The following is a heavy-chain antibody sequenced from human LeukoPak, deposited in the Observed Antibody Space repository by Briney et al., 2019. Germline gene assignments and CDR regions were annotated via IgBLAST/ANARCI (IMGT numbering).Heavy chain of an antibody. CDR3: ARVGALRNEGGDGYNYDDY. J-gene: IGHJ4*02. CDR2: IYTSGST. D-gene: IGHD5-24*01. CDR1: GGSISSGSYY. Sequence: SETLSLTCTVSGGSISSGSYYWSWIRQPAGKGLEWIGRIYTSGSTNYNPSLKSRVTISVDTSKNQFSLKLSSVTAADTAVYYCARVGALRNEGGDGYNYDDYWGQGTLVTVSS. V-gene: IGHV4-61*02.